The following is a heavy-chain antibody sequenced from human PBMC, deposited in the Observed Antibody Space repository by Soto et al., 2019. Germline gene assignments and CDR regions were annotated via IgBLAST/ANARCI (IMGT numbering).Heavy chain of an antibody. J-gene: IGHJ6*02. CDR2: IHHSGST. D-gene: IGHD3-10*01. CDR3: ARQGFGQLHGLVDV. V-gene: IGHV4-59*08. CDR1: GGSITSHY. Sequence: QVQLQESGPGLVKPSETLSLTCSVSGGSITSHYCSWFRQPPGKGLEWIGYIHHSGSTSYNPSLKSRVTMSVDTSKNQFSLKVHSVTAADTALYYCARQGFGQLHGLVDVWGPGTTVTVSS.